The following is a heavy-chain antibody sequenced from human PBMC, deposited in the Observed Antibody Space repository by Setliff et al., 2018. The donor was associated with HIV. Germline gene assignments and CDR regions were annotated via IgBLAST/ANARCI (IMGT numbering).Heavy chain of an antibody. V-gene: IGHV1-24*01. D-gene: IGHD5-12*01. J-gene: IGHJ4*02. CDR1: GYTVTELS. CDR3: ATRILDGHRGYGYFDF. Sequence: ASVKVSCKVSGYTVTELSINWVRQAPGKGPEWMGGFDPEDNKIVYAQKFQGRVTTTEDTSTDTAYMELSSLRPEDKAVYYCATRILDGHRGYGYFDFWGQGTLVTVSS. CDR2: FDPEDNKI.